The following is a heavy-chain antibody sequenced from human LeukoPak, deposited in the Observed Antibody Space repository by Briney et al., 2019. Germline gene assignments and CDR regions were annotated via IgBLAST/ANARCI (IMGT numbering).Heavy chain of an antibody. V-gene: IGHV3-30*04. CDR2: ISYDGSNK. Sequence: GGSLRLSCAASGFTFSSYAMHWVRQAPGKGLEWVAVISYDGSNKYYADSVKGRFTISRDNSKNTLYLQMNSLRAEDTAVYYCARGPAANSGNYYVGDYWGQGTLVTVSS. CDR3: ARGPAANSGNYYVGDY. CDR1: GFTFSSYA. D-gene: IGHD1-26*01. J-gene: IGHJ4*02.